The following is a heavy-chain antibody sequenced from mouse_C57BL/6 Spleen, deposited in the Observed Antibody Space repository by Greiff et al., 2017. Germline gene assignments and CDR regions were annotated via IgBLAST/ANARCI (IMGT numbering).Heavy chain of an antibody. CDR2: IDPEAGET. V-gene: IGHV14-2*01. CDR1: GFNIKDYY. CDR3: ARHDYDVWFAY. J-gene: IGHJ3*01. Sequence: DVHLVESGAELVKPGASVKLSCTASGFNIKDYYMHWVKQRTEQGLEWIGRIDPEAGETKYAPKFQGKATITADTSSNTAYLQLSSLTSEDTAVYYCARHDYDVWFAYWGQGTLVTVSA. D-gene: IGHD2-4*01.